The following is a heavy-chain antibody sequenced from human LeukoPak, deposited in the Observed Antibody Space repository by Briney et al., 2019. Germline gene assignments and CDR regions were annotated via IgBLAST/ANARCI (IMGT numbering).Heavy chain of an antibody. D-gene: IGHD2-15*01. V-gene: IGHV3-30*04. CDR3: ATDYATDIVVVVAAKTPPDY. CDR2: ISYDGSNK. CDR1: GFTFSSDA. J-gene: IGHJ4*02. Sequence: PGGALRLSCAASGFTFSSDAMHWVRQAPGKGLEWVAVISYDGSNKYYADSVKGRVTSSRDNPKNTLYLQMTSLSADDTDVYYRATDYATDIVVVVAAKTPPDYWGQGTLVTVSS.